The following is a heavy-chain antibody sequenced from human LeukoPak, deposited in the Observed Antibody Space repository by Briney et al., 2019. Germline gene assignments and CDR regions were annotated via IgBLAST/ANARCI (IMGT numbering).Heavy chain of an antibody. V-gene: IGHV4-34*01. D-gene: IGHD3-10*01. CDR1: GGSFSGYY. J-gene: IGHJ5*02. CDR2: INHSGST. Sequence: SETLSLTCAVYGGSFSGYYLSWIRQPPGKGLEWIGEINHSGSTNYNPSLKSRVTISVDTSKNQFSLKLSSVTAADTAVYYSARGPTYYYGSGSYYTRSGGWFDPWGQGTLVTVSS. CDR3: ARGPTYYYGSGSYYTRSGGWFDP.